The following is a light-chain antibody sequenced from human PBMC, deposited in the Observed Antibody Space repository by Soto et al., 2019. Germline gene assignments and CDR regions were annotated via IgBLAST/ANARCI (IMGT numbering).Light chain of an antibody. CDR3: QLWDSSSDHHV. J-gene: IGLJ1*01. CDR1: NIGYKS. Sequence: SYELTQPPSVSVAPGQTAKINCGGNNIGYKSVDWYQQRPGQAPVLVVYDDNRRPSGIPERFSGSNSGNTATLTISRVEAGDEADYYCQLWDSSSDHHVFGTGTKV. V-gene: IGLV3-21*02. CDR2: DDN.